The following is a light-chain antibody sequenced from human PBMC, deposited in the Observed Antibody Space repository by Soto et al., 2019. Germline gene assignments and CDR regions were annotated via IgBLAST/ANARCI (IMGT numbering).Light chain of an antibody. CDR3: QQTNSFPLT. CDR1: QGIGTW. CDR2: GAS. V-gene: IGKV1D-12*01. Sequence: DVQVTQSPAFVSASVGDRATITCRASQGIGTWLAWYQQKPGAAPNLLISGASTLESGVPARFSGSGLGTHFTFTIVSLQPEDSATYYCQQTNSFPLTFGQGTRLEI. J-gene: IGKJ5*01.